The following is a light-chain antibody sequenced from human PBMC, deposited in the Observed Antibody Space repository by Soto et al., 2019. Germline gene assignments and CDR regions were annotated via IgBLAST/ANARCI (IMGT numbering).Light chain of an antibody. CDR3: QQCDSLPRT. J-gene: IGKJ1*01. V-gene: IGKV1-39*01. Sequence: DVQMTQSPSSLSATAGDRVTITCRACQSLCSYLHWYQHNPRKAPQLLIYPAPALLSRVPSRFSGSGSGTDFTLTIFSLQPEYFAPDFCQQCDSLPRTFG. CDR2: PAP. CDR1: QSLCSY.